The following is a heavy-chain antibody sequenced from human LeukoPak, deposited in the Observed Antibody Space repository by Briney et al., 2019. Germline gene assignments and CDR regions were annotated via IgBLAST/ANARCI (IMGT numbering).Heavy chain of an antibody. D-gene: IGHD5-18*01. CDR3: ARRYSYGYPHYYYMDV. J-gene: IGHJ6*03. CDR2: ISAYNGNT. CDR1: GYTFTSYG. Sequence: GASVKVSCKASGYTFTSYGISWVRQAPGQGLEWMGWISAYNGNTNYAQKLQGRVTMTTDTSTSTAYMELRSLRSDDTAVYYCARRYSYGYPHYYYMDVWGKGTTVTVSS. V-gene: IGHV1-18*01.